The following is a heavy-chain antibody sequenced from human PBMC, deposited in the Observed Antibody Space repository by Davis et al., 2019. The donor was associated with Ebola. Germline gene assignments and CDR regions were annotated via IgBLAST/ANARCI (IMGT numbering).Heavy chain of an antibody. J-gene: IGHJ5*02. CDR2: ISSSSSSTI. Sequence: PGGSLRLSCAASGFTFSSYSMNWVRQAPGKGLEWVSYISSSSSSTIYYADSVKGRFTISRDNAKNSLYLQMNSLRDEDTAVYYCARSVSWDDVSWFDPWGQGTLVTVSS. V-gene: IGHV3-48*02. D-gene: IGHD1-1*01. CDR1: GFTFSSYS. CDR3: ARSVSWDDVSWFDP.